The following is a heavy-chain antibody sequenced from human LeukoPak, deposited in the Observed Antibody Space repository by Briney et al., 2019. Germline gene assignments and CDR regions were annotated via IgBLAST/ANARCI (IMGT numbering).Heavy chain of an antibody. V-gene: IGHV4-61*01. D-gene: IGHD2-2*01. CDR3: ARVTSWCSSTSCYSDAFDM. Sequence: SETLSLTCTVSGVSVNSGSYYWSWIRQPPGKGLEWIGYIYYSGSTNYNPSLKSRVTISIDTSKNQFSLKLSSVTAADTAVYYCARVTSWCSSTSCYSDAFDMWGQGAMVTVSS. CDR1: GVSVNSGSYY. CDR2: IYYSGST. J-gene: IGHJ3*02.